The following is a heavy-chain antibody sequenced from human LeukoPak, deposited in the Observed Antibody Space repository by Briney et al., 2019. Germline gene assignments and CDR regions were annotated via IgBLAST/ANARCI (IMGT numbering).Heavy chain of an antibody. Sequence: GASVKVSCKASGYTFTCYYMHWVRQAPGQGLEWMGWINTNTGNPTYAQGFTGRFVFSLDTSVSTAYLQISSLKAEDTAVYYCARAKSQYYFDYWGQGTLVTVSS. CDR3: ARAKSQYYFDY. CDR1: GYTFTCYY. CDR2: INTNTGNP. J-gene: IGHJ4*02. V-gene: IGHV7-4-1*02.